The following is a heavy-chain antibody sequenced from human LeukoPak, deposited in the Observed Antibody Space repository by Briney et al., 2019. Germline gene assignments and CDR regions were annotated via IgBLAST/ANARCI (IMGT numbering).Heavy chain of an antibody. CDR2: INHSGST. V-gene: IGHV4-34*01. CDR1: GGSFSGYY. J-gene: IGHJ4*02. Sequence: SETLSLTCAVYGGSFSGYYWSWIRQPPGKGLEWIGEINHSGSTYYNPSLKSRVTISVDTSKNQFSLKLSSVTAADTAVYYCARDPDFWSGYYNFDYWGQGTLVTVSS. D-gene: IGHD3-3*01. CDR3: ARDPDFWSGYYNFDY.